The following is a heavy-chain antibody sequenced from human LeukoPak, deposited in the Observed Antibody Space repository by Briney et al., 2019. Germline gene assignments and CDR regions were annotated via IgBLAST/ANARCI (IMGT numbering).Heavy chain of an antibody. J-gene: IGHJ3*02. V-gene: IGHV3-30-3*01. CDR2: ISYDGSNK. CDR3: AKDCEWRFLECPGAFDI. D-gene: IGHD3-3*01. CDR1: GFTFSSYA. Sequence: GRSLRLSCAASGFTFSSYAMHWVRQAPGKGLEWVAVISYDGSNKYYADSVKGRFTISRDNSKNTLYLQMNSLRAEDTAVYYCAKDCEWRFLECPGAFDIWGQGTMVTVSS.